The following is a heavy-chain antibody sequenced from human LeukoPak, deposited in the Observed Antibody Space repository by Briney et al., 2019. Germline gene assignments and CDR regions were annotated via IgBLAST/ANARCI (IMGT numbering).Heavy chain of an antibody. CDR3: AALNIATRPWCLDY. V-gene: IGHV4-59*01. CDR1: GGSISSYY. Sequence: SETLSLTCTASGGSISSYYWTWIRQPPGKGLEWIGYIYSIGSTNYNPSLKSRVTISVDTSMNQFSLKLRSVTAADTAVYYCAALNIATRPWCLDYWGQGTLVTVSS. D-gene: IGHD6-6*01. J-gene: IGHJ4*02. CDR2: IYSIGST.